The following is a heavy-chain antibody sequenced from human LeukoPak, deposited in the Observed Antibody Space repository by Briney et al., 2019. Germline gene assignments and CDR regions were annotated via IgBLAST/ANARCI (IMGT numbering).Heavy chain of an antibody. CDR2: INHSEST. V-gene: IGHV4-34*01. D-gene: IGHD5-24*01. J-gene: IGHJ6*03. Sequence: SETLSLTCTVYGGSFNSYYWSWIRETPGKGLEWIGEINHSESTNYNPSLKSRVTISVDTSKNQFSLKLSSVTAADTAVYYCAGGYKYAYYNYYYMDVWGKGTTVTVSS. CDR3: AGGYKYAYYNYYYMDV. CDR1: GGSFNSYY.